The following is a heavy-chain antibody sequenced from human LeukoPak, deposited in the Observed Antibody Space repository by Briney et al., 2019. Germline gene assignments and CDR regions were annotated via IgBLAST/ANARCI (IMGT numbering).Heavy chain of an antibody. CDR1: GFTFSSYA. D-gene: IGHD4-17*01. J-gene: IGHJ4*02. Sequence: GGSLRLSCAASGFTFSSYAMSWVRQAPGKGLEWVSAISGSGGSTYYADSVKGRFTISRDNSKNTLYLQMNSLRAEDTAVYYCAKVAPAPTTVTTLIDYWGQGTLVTVSS. CDR3: AKVAPAPTTVTTLIDY. CDR2: ISGSGGST. V-gene: IGHV3-23*01.